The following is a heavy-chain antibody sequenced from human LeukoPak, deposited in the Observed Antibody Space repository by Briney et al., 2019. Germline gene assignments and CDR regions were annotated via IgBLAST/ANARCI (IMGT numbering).Heavy chain of an antibody. CDR2: IIPIFGTA. CDR3: ARGSSEYYYGMDV. V-gene: IGHV1-69*13. D-gene: IGHD3-10*01. J-gene: IGHJ6*02. Sequence: ASVKVSCKASGYTFTSYYMHWVRQAPGQGLEWMGGIIPIFGTANYAQKFQGRVTITADESTSTAYMELSSLRSEDTAVYYCARGSSEYYYGMDVWGQGTTVTVSS. CDR1: GYTFTSYY.